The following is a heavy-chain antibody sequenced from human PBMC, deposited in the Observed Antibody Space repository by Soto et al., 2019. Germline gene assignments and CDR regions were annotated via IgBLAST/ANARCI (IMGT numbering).Heavy chain of an antibody. Sequence: AETLSLTCTVSGCSISSYYWSRIRQPPGKGLEWIGYIYYSGRTNYNPSLKNRVTISVDTSKNQFSLKLSSVTAADTAVYYCARHTEDYDFWSGYFNYYYYYMDVWSKGTTVTVSS. D-gene: IGHD3-3*01. CDR2: IYYSGRT. V-gene: IGHV4-59*08. CDR3: ARHTEDYDFWSGYFNYYYYYMDV. CDR1: GCSISSYY. J-gene: IGHJ6*03.